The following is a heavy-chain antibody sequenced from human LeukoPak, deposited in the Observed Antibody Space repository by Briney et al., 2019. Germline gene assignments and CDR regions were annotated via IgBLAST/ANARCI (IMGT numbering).Heavy chain of an antibody. D-gene: IGHD3-3*01. CDR3: ARDYDRRNWFDP. CDR2: ISGSGGST. J-gene: IGHJ5*02. V-gene: IGHV3-23*01. Sequence: GGSLRLSCAASGFTFSSYAMSWVRQAPGKGLEWVSAISGSGGSTYYADSVKGRFTISRDNSKNTLYLQMNSLRAEDTAVYYCARDYDRRNWFDPWGQGTLITVSS. CDR1: GFTFSSYA.